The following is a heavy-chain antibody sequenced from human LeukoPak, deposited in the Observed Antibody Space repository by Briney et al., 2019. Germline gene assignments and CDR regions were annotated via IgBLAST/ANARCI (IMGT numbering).Heavy chain of an antibody. J-gene: IGHJ5*02. V-gene: IGHV1-2*02. CDR1: GYTFTGYY. Sequence: ASVKVSCKASGYTFTGYYMHWVRQAPGQGLEWMGWINPNSGGTNYAQKFQGRVTVTRDTSISTAYMELSRLRSDDTAVYYCARDPPGHDYGDPWGQGTLVTVSS. D-gene: IGHD4-17*01. CDR2: INPNSGGT. CDR3: ARDPPGHDYGDP.